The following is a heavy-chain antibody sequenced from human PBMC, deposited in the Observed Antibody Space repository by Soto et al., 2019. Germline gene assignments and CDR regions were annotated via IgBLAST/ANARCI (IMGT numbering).Heavy chain of an antibody. Sequence: ASVKVSCKASGYTFTSYDINWVRQATGQGPEWMGWMNPNSGNTGYAQKFQGRVTMTRNTSISTAYMELSSLRSEDTAVYYCARGGFIVVVPAAIRVGNGAYGMDVWGQGTTVTVSS. D-gene: IGHD2-2*02. CDR1: GYTFTSYD. CDR2: MNPNSGNT. J-gene: IGHJ6*02. CDR3: ARGGFIVVVPAAIRVGNGAYGMDV. V-gene: IGHV1-8*01.